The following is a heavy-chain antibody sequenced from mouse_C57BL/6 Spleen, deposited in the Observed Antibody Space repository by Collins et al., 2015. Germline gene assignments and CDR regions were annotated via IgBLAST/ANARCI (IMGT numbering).Heavy chain of an antibody. CDR2: IYPGSGST. CDR1: GYTFTSYW. Sequence: LQQPGSELVRPGASVKLSCKASGYTFTSYWMHWVKQRHGQGLEWIGNIYPGSGSTNYDEKFKSKGTLTVDTSSSTAYMHLSSLTSEDSAVYYCTRQRTAQGFAYWGQGTLVTVSA. V-gene: IGHV1S22*01. CDR3: TRQRTAQGFAY. J-gene: IGHJ3*01. D-gene: IGHD3-2*02.